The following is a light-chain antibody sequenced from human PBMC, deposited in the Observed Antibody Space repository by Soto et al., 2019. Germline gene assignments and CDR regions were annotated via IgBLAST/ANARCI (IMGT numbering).Light chain of an antibody. CDR3: SSYAGGSNLL. Sequence: QSVLTQPPSASGSPGQSVTISCTGTSSDVGGYNYVSWYQQHPGKAPQLMIYEVSRRPSGVPDRFSGSKSGNTASLTVSGLQAEDEADYYCSSYAGGSNLLFGGGTQLTVL. V-gene: IGLV2-8*01. J-gene: IGLJ7*01. CDR1: SSDVGGYNY. CDR2: EVS.